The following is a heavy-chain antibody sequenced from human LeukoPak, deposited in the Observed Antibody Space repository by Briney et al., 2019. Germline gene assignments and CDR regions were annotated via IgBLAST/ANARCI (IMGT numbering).Heavy chain of an antibody. D-gene: IGHD3-22*01. CDR2: ISGSGGST. Sequence: GGSLRLSCAASGFTFSSYAMSWVRQAPGKRLEWVSAISGSGGSTYYADSVKGRFTISRDNSKNTLYLQMNSLRAEDTAVYYCANIATPMIVVVNNFDYWGQGTLVTVSS. V-gene: IGHV3-23*01. J-gene: IGHJ4*02. CDR1: GFTFSSYA. CDR3: ANIATPMIVVVNNFDY.